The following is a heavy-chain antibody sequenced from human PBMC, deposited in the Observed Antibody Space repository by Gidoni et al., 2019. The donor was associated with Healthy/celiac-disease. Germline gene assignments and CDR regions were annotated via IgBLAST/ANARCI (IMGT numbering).Heavy chain of an antibody. Sequence: EVQLVESGGGLVQPGGSLRLPCAAAGFTFSSYSMNWVRQAPGQGLEWVSYIRSSSSTIYYAGSVKRRFTISRDNAKNSLYLQMNSLRAEDTAVYYCARAATTGAFDIWGHGTMVTVSS. J-gene: IGHJ3*02. CDR1: GFTFSSYS. CDR2: IRSSSSTI. CDR3: ARAATTGAFDI. V-gene: IGHV3-48*01. D-gene: IGHD6-25*01.